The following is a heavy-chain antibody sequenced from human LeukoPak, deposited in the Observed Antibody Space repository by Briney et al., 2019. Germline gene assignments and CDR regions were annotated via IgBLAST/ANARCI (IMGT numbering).Heavy chain of an antibody. V-gene: IGHV1-18*01. CDR1: GYTFTSYA. Sequence: ASVKVSCKASGYTFTSYAMHWVRQAPGQRLEWMGWISGDSNNITYAQKLQGRVTMTTDTSTSTAYVELRSLRSDDTAVYYCARDVRWQQLGYYGMDVWGQGTTVIVSS. CDR2: ISGDSNNI. CDR3: ARDVRWQQLGYYGMDV. J-gene: IGHJ6*02. D-gene: IGHD5-24*01.